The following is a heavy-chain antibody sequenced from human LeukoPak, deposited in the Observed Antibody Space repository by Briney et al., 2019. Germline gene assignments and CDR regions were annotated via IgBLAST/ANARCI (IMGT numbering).Heavy chain of an antibody. CDR3: AREQYYYDSSGYYYGAFDI. V-gene: IGHV3-11*04. Sequence: GGSLRLSCAASGFTFSDYYMSWIRQAPGKGLEWVSYISSSGSTIYYADSVKGRFTISRDNAKNSLYLQMNSLRAEDTAVYYCAREQYYYDSSGYYYGAFDIWGQGTMVTVSS. CDR2: ISSSGSTI. CDR1: GFTFSDYY. D-gene: IGHD3-22*01. J-gene: IGHJ3*02.